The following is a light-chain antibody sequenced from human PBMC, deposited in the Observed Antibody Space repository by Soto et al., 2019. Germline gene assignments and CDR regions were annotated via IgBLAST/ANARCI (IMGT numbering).Light chain of an antibody. J-gene: IGKJ1*01. V-gene: IGKV1-5*01. CDR1: RSISTW. CDR3: QQYSSDLWT. CDR2: DAS. Sequence: IHLTQSPSTLSASVLDSVTITSRASRSISTWLAWYQQKPGKAPNLLIFDASSLESGVPSRFSGSGSGTEFTLTINSLQTDDFATYHCQQYSSDLWTFGQGTKVDIK.